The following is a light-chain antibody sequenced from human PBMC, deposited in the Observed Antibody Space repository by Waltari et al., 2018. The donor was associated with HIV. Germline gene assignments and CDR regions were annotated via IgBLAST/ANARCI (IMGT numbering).Light chain of an antibody. J-gene: IGKJ2*03. CDR3: QHYVASPYS. CDR2: GAT. CDR1: QSITQNY. V-gene: IGKV3-20*01. Sequence: EIVLTQSPGTLSLSPGERATLSCRASQSITQNYLAWYQQKPGQAPRLVIYGATKRATGIPDRFSVSGSGTEFILTISRLEPEDFAVYHCQHYVASPYSFGQGTKLEIK.